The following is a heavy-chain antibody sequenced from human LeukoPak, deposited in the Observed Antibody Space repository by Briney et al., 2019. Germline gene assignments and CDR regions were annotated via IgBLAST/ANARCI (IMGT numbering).Heavy chain of an antibody. V-gene: IGHV1-69*01. CDR3: ASMALSGLRDY. J-gene: IGHJ4*02. D-gene: IGHD2/OR15-2a*01. CDR1: GGTFISYA. CDR2: IIPIFGTA. Sequence: GSSVKVSCKASGGTFISYAISWVRQAPGQGLEWMGGIIPIFGTANYAQKFQGRVTITADESTSTAYMELSSLRSEDTAVYYCASMALSGLRDYWGQGTLVTVSS.